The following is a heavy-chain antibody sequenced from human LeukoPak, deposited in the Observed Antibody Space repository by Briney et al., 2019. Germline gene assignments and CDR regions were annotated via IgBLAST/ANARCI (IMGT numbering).Heavy chain of an antibody. Sequence: TGRSLRLSCAASGSTFSSYGMHWVRQAPGKGLEWVAVISYDGSNKYYADSVEGRFTISRDNSKNTLYLQMNSLRAEDTAVYYCAKTGIAVDWGQGTLVTVSS. CDR3: AKTGIAVD. J-gene: IGHJ4*02. CDR1: GSTFSSYG. CDR2: ISYDGSNK. D-gene: IGHD6-19*01. V-gene: IGHV3-30*18.